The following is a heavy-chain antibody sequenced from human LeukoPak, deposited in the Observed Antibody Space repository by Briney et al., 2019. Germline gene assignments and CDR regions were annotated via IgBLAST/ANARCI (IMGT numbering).Heavy chain of an antibody. CDR1: GGTFSSYA. CDR3: ARGLTTVYNWFDP. D-gene: IGHD4-17*01. V-gene: IGHV1-69*04. Sequence: GASVKVSCKASGGTFSSYAISWVRQAPRQGLEWMGRIIPILGIANYAQKFQGRVTITADKSTSTAYMELSSLRSEDTAVYYCARGLTTVYNWFDPWGQGTLVTVSS. J-gene: IGHJ5*02. CDR2: IIPILGIA.